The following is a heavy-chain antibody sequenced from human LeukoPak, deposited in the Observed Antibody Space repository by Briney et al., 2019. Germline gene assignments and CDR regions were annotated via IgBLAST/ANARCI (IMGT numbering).Heavy chain of an antibody. V-gene: IGHV1-2*02. Sequence: ASVKVSCKASGYTFTGYYMHWVRQAPGQGLEWMGWINPNSGGTNYAQKFQGRVTMTRDTSISTAYMELSRLRSDDTAVYYCARGLTTLYGSGSYYNRVFGYWGQGTLVTVSS. J-gene: IGHJ4*02. CDR1: GYTFTGYY. D-gene: IGHD3-10*01. CDR2: INPNSGGT. CDR3: ARGLTTLYGSGSYYNRVFGY.